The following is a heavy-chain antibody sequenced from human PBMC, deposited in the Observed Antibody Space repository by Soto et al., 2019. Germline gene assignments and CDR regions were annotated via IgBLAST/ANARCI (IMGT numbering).Heavy chain of an antibody. D-gene: IGHD2-21*02. Sequence: GGSLRLSCAASGFTFSSYAMSWIRQAPGKGLEWVSAISGSGGSKYYADSVKGRLTISRDNSKNKLYLQMNRLRAEDTAVYFCSNGLKSGYFGGYFYSAFYFWGQGTMVTVSS. CDR1: GFTFSSYA. V-gene: IGHV3-23*01. J-gene: IGHJ3*01. CDR2: ISGSGGSK. CDR3: SNGLKSGYFGGYFYSAFYF.